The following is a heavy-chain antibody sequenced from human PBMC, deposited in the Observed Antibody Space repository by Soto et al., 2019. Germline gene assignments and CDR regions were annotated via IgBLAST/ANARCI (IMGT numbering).Heavy chain of an antibody. CDR1: AGSISSSRNYY. Sequence: QEQLQQWGAGLLKPSETLSLTCAVYAGSISSSRNYYWSWIRQPPGKGLEWIGEMSHSGGTHFNPSLKSRVTISVDTSKNQFSLKMSSVTAADTALYYCVRVERGTATTVVDAFEIWGPGTMVTVSS. CDR3: VRVERGTATTVVDAFEI. CDR2: MSHSGGT. D-gene: IGHD1-1*01. J-gene: IGHJ3*02. V-gene: IGHV4-34*01.